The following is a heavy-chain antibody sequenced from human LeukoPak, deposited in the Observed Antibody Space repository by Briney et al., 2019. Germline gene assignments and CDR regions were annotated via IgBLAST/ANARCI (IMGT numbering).Heavy chain of an antibody. CDR2: ITGSGDNK. Sequence: GGSLRLSCAASGFTFNNYAMNWVRQAPGKGLEWVSSITGSGDNKFYADSVQGRFTFSRDNSKNTVYLQMNRLRAEDTAVYYCAKGGDGYNYGSYFDYWGQGTLVTVSS. J-gene: IGHJ4*02. CDR1: GFTFNNYA. CDR3: AKGGDGYNYGSYFDY. V-gene: IGHV3-23*01. D-gene: IGHD5-24*01.